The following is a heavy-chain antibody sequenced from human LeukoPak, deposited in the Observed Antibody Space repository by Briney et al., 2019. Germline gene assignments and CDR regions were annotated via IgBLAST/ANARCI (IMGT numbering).Heavy chain of an antibody. CDR2: IYYSGST. D-gene: IGHD3-3*01. V-gene: IGHV4-59*01. Sequence: SETLSLTCTVSGGSISSYYWSWIRQPPGKGLEWVGYIYYSGSTNYNPSLKSRVTISVDTSKNQFSLKLSSVTAADTAVYYCARVHFYDFWPLEDVWGKGTTVTVSS. CDR1: GGSISSYY. J-gene: IGHJ6*04. CDR3: ARVHFYDFWPLEDV.